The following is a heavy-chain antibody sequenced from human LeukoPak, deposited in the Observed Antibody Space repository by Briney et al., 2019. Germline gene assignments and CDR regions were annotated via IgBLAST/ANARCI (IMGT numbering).Heavy chain of an antibody. V-gene: IGHV4-38-2*02. Sequence: PSETLSLTCTVSGYSISSGYYWGWIRQPPGKGPEWIGSIYYRGSTYYNPSLKSRLTISVDTSKNHFSLRLTSVTAADTAVYYCARHYPTLGLSGAFDYWGQGTLVTVSS. D-gene: IGHD1-26*01. CDR1: GYSISSGYY. CDR2: IYYRGST. J-gene: IGHJ4*02. CDR3: ARHYPTLGLSGAFDY.